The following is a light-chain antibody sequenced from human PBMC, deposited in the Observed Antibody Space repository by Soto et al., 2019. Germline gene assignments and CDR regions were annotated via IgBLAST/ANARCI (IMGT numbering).Light chain of an antibody. CDR2: WAS. Sequence: IVMTQSPDSLAVSLGERATINCKSSQSVLYSANNKNYLAWYQQKPGQPRKLLIYWASTRESGVPDRFSGSGSGTDFTLTISSLQAEDVAVYYCQQYYSTPFFGGAT. CDR1: QSVLYSANNKNY. V-gene: IGKV4-1*01. CDR3: QQYYSTPF. J-gene: IGKJ4*01.